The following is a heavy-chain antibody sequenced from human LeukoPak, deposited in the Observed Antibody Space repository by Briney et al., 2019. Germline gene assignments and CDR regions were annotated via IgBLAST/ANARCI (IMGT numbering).Heavy chain of an antibody. J-gene: IGHJ4*02. V-gene: IGHV3-49*04. CDR3: TRYRGYFDY. CDR2: IRSNAYGGTT. Sequence: GGSLRLSCTASRFTLGDYAMNWVRQAPGKGLEWVGFIRSNAYGGTTEYTASVKGRFTISRDDSKSIAYLQMNSLKTEDTAVYYCTRYRGYFDYWGPGSLVTVSS. D-gene: IGHD3-10*01. CDR1: RFTLGDYA.